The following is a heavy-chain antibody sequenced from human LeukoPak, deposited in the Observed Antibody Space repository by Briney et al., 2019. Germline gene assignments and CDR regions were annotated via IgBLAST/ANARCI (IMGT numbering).Heavy chain of an antibody. CDR3: ATLGGYDSSGYYYDY. Sequence: GGSLRLSCAASGLTFSSYWMHWVRQAPGKGLVWVSRINSDGSSTSYADSVKGRFTISRDNAKSTLYLQMNSLRAEDTAVYYCATLGGYDSSGYYYDYWGQGTLVTVSS. D-gene: IGHD3-22*01. J-gene: IGHJ4*02. CDR2: INSDGSST. V-gene: IGHV3-74*01. CDR1: GLTFSSYW.